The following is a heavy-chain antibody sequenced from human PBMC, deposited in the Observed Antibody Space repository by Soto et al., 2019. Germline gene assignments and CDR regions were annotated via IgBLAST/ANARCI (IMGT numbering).Heavy chain of an antibody. CDR1: GFTVSSNY. Sequence: GALRLSCAASGFTVSSNYMSWVRQAPGKGLEWVSVIYSGGSTYYADSVKGRFTISRDNSKNTLYLQMNSLRAEDTAVYYCASGEWELYFDYWGQGTLVTVSS. J-gene: IGHJ4*02. V-gene: IGHV3-66*01. CDR2: IYSGGST. CDR3: ASGEWELYFDY. D-gene: IGHD1-26*01.